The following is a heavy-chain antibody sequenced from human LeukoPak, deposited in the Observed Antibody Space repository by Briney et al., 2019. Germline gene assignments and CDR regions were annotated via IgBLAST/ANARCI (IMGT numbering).Heavy chain of an antibody. Sequence: GGSLRLSCAASGFTYSTYAMSWVRQAPGKGLEWVSGITNSGGNTFYADSVKGRFTISRDNSENTLYLQMNSLRAEDAAVYYCAKDQVVGTRINYFDYWGQGTLVTVSS. CDR1: GFTYSTYA. CDR2: ITNSGGNT. V-gene: IGHV3-23*01. J-gene: IGHJ4*02. CDR3: AKDQVVGTRINYFDY. D-gene: IGHD2-15*01.